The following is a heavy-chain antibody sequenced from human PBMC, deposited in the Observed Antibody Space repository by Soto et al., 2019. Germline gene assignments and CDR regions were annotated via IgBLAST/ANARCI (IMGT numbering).Heavy chain of an antibody. V-gene: IGHV1-69*01. Sequence: VQLVQSGAEVQKPGSSVNVSCKASGGTFNSYAITWVRQAPGQVLEWLGGISPIFGTVDYSQRFQGRVSISADESRNTVYMAVSSYTADNTAVYDYTKRLYYVAGSCFCIPYAWGQGVLVSVS. J-gene: IGHJ5*02. CDR2: ISPIFGTV. CDR3: TKRLYYVAGSCFCIPYA. CDR1: GGTFNSYA. D-gene: IGHD3-10*02.